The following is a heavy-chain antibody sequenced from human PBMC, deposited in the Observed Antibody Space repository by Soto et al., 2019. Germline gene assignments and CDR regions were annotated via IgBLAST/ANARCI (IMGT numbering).Heavy chain of an antibody. D-gene: IGHD3-22*01. CDR3: TCSSGSNGDAFDI. CDR1: GFPFSSYW. Sequence: EVQLVESGGGLVQPGGSLRFACVASGFPFSSYWMHWVRQAPGKGLVWVSRINSDGSSTNYADSVKGRFTISRDNAKNRAYLEMNSLRAEDTAVYYCTCSSGSNGDAFDIWGQGTMVTVSS. J-gene: IGHJ3*02. CDR2: INSDGSST. V-gene: IGHV3-74*01.